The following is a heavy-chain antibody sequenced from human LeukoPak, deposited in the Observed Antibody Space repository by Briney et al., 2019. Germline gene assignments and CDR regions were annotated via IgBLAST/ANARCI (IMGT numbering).Heavy chain of an antibody. CDR2: ISYDGSNQ. Sequence: GGSLRLSCAASGFTFSSYEMNWVRQAPGKGLEWVALISYDGSNQYYADSVKGRFTISRDNSKNTLYLQMNSLRAEDTAVYYCAKESDFFFYMDVWGKGTMVTVSS. CDR3: AKESDFFFYMDV. CDR1: GFTFSSYE. D-gene: IGHD3/OR15-3a*01. J-gene: IGHJ6*03. V-gene: IGHV3-30*18.